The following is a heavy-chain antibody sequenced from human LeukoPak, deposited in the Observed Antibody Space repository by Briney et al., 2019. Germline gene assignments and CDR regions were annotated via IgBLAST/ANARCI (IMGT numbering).Heavy chain of an antibody. CDR3: ARAEYSSSSNFDY. CDR2: NNPNSGGT. D-gene: IGHD6-6*01. CDR1: GYTFTGYY. Sequence: GASVKVSCKASGYTFTGYYMHWVRQAPGQGLEWMGWNNPNSGGTNYAQKFQGWVTMTRDTSISTAYMELSRLRSDDTAVYYCARAEYSSSSNFDYWGQGTLVTVSS. V-gene: IGHV1-2*04. J-gene: IGHJ4*02.